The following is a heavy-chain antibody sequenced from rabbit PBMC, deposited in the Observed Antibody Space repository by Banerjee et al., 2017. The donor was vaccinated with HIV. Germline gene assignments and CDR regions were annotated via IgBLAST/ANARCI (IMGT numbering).Heavy chain of an antibody. D-gene: IGHD4-2*01. Sequence: QSLEESGGDLVKPGASLTLTCTASGFSFSSTYYMCWVRQAPGKGLEWIACIYAGSSGSTYYASWAKGRFTISKTSSTTVTLQMTSLTAADTATYFCARDRGYAGFADYGGATSLNLWGQGTLVTVS. J-gene: IGHJ4*01. CDR2: IYAGSSGST. V-gene: IGHV1S40*01. CDR3: ARDRGYAGFADYGGATSLNL. CDR1: GFSFSSTYY.